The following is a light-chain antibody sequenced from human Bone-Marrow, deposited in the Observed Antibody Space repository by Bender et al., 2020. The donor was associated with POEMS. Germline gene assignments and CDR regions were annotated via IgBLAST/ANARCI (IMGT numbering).Light chain of an antibody. J-gene: IGLJ3*02. V-gene: IGLV2-23*01. CDR2: KDT. Sequence: QSALTQPASVSGSPGQSITISCTGTSSDVWSYNLVSWYQHHPGKAPILLIYKDTERPSAVSSRFSGSKSGNTASLTISGLQAEDEADYYCCSYASALGVFGGGTKLTVL. CDR1: SSDVWSYNL. CDR3: CSYASALGV.